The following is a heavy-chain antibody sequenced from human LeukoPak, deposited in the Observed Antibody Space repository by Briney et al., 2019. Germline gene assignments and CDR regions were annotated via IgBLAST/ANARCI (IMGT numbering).Heavy chain of an antibody. V-gene: IGHV3-48*01. J-gene: IGHJ6*03. D-gene: IGHD3-16*01. CDR3: ARRSEFGILYYMDI. CDR1: GFTFSSYS. Sequence: PGGSLGLSCVASGFTFSSYSMNWVRQAPGQGLEWVSYISGSSGTIYYADSVKGRFTISRDNAKNSLYLQMNSLRAEDTAVYYCARRSEFGILYYMDIWGKGTTVTVSS. CDR2: ISGSSGTI.